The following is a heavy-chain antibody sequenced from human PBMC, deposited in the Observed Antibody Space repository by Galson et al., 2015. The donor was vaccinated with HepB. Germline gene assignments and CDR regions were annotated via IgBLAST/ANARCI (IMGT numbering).Heavy chain of an antibody. V-gene: IGHV1-69*01. CDR1: GGTFSSYA. CDR2: IIPIFGTA. J-gene: IGHJ6*03. CDR3: ARVGSWGNYYYYYMDV. D-gene: IGHD6-13*01. Sequence: CKASGGTFSSYAISWVRQAPGQGLEWMGGIIPIFGTANYAQKFQGRVTITADESTSTAYMELSSLRSEDTAVYYCARVGSWGNYYYYYMDVWGKGTTVTVSS.